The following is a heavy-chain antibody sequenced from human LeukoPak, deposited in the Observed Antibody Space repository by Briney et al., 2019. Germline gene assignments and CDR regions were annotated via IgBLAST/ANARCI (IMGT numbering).Heavy chain of an antibody. CDR3: ATGSFITGTIATLDH. CDR1: GSTFNNYI. V-gene: IGHV1-69*05. J-gene: IGHJ4*02. D-gene: IGHD1-20*01. CDR2: IIPMFGTA. Sequence: ASVKVSCKASGSTFNNYIISWVRQAPGQGLEWMGGIIPMFGTANNAQKFQGRVAITTDESTSTAYMQLSSLTSEDTAVYYCATGSFITGTIATLDHWGQGTLVIVSS.